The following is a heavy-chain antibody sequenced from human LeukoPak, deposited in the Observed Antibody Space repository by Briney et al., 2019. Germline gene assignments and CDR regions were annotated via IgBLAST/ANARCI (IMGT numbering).Heavy chain of an antibody. V-gene: IGHV3-23*01. CDR3: AKKGVTVIGSNWFDS. J-gene: IGHJ5*01. Sequence: GGSLRLSCAASGFTFSTYAMSWVRQAPGKGLEWVSILSASGGTIYYADSVKGRFTISRDNSKNTLYLQMNSLRAEDTAVYYCAKKGVTVIGSNWFDSWGQGTLVTVSS. CDR1: GFTFSTYA. CDR2: LSASGGTI. D-gene: IGHD4-11*01.